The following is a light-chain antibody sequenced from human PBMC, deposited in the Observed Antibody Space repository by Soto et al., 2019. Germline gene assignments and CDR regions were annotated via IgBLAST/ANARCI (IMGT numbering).Light chain of an antibody. J-gene: IGLJ2*01. CDR1: SSNIGAGYD. V-gene: IGLV1-40*01. Sequence: QSVLTQPHSVSGAPGQRVTISCTGSSSNIGAGYDVHWYQQLPGTAPKLLIYGNSNRPSGVPDLFSGSKSGTSASLAITGLQADDEADYYCQSSDSSLSGVVFGGGTKVTVL. CDR2: GNS. CDR3: QSSDSSLSGVV.